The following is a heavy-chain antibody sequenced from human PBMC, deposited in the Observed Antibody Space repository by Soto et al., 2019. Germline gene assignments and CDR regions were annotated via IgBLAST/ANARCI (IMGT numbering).Heavy chain of an antibody. J-gene: IGHJ4*02. CDR2: ITSSSSYI. D-gene: IGHD6-19*01. CDR1: GFTLGRYG. Sequence: PGGSLRLSCAASGFTLGRYGMSWVRQAPGKGLEWVSSITSSSSYINYADSVKGRFTISRDNAKTSLYLQMNSLRAEDTAVYYCAREPGVSSGWYVDYWGQGTLVTVSS. V-gene: IGHV3-21*01. CDR3: AREPGVSSGWYVDY.